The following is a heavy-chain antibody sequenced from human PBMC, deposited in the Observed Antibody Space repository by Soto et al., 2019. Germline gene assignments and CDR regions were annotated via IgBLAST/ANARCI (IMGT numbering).Heavy chain of an antibody. Sequence: QITLKESGPTLVKPTQTLTLTCSFSGFSLTTGVGVGWIRQSPEKALEWLALIFWDDDKRYSQSLKSRLTITKDTSKNQVVLTLTNMDPVDTATYYCARILTGTGGHFDYWGQGTLVTVSS. CDR3: ARILTGTGGHFDY. CDR1: GFSLTTGVG. V-gene: IGHV2-5*02. D-gene: IGHD2-8*02. CDR2: IFWDDDK. J-gene: IGHJ4*02.